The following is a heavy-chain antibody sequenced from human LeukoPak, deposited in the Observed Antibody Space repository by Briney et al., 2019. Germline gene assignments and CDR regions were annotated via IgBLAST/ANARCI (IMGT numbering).Heavy chain of an antibody. V-gene: IGHV4-4*09. CDR1: GGSISNYY. CDR3: AGASFSMVRGSHSSFYYMDV. J-gene: IGHJ6*03. Sequence: SETLSLTCTVSGGSISNYYWSWIRQSPGKGLEWIGYTFTSGSTNYNPSLKSRVTISIDPSENQFSLWLSPVTAADTAVYYCAGASFSMVRGSHSSFYYMDVWGKGTTVIVSS. D-gene: IGHD3-10*01. CDR2: TFTSGST.